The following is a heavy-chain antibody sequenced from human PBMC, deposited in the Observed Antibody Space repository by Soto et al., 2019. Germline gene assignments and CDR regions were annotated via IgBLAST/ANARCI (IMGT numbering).Heavy chain of an antibody. CDR1: DGYFSGYY. CDR2: INHSGST. J-gene: IGHJ5*02. CDR3: ARVKGYSYGKNWFDP. V-gene: IGHV4-34*01. Sequence: SETLSLTYAVDDGYFSGYYGSWIRQHPGKGLEWIGEINHSGSTTYNPSLKSRVTMSVDTSKNQFSLKLSSVTALDTAVYFCARVKGYSYGKNWFDPWGQGTLVTVSS. D-gene: IGHD5-18*01.